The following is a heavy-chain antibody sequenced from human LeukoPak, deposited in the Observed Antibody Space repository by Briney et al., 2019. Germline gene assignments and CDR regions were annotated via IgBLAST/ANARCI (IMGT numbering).Heavy chain of an antibody. CDR3: ARVPREAGATDYYYGMDV. Sequence: ASVKVSCKASGGTFSSYAISWVRQAPGQGLEWMGGIIPIFGTANYAQKFQGRVTITADESTSTAYMELSSLRSEDTAVYYCARVPREAGATDYYYGMDVWGQGTTVTVSS. V-gene: IGHV1-69*01. D-gene: IGHD1-26*01. J-gene: IGHJ6*02. CDR1: GGTFSSYA. CDR2: IIPIFGTA.